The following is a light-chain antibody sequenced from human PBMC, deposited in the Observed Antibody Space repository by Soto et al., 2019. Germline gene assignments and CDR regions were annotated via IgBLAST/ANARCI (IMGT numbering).Light chain of an antibody. CDR2: GAS. CDR3: KQYGSSPPT. Sequence: EIVLTQSPGTLSLSPGERATLSCRASQSVSSYLVWYQQKPGQAPRLLIYGASSRAPGIPDRFSGSGSGTDFTLTVSRLETEDFAVFYCKQYGSSPPTFGQGTKLEI. J-gene: IGKJ2*01. CDR1: QSVSSY. V-gene: IGKV3-20*01.